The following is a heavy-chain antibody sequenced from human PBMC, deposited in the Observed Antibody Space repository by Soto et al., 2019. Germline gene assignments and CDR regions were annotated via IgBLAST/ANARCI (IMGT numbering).Heavy chain of an antibody. V-gene: IGHV1-58*01. CDR1: GFTFTSSA. Sequence: SVKVSCKASGFTFTSSAVQWVRQARGQRLEWIGWIVVGSGNTNYAQKFQERVTSTSDMSTSTAYMALSSLRSQDTAVSYCAAVNCVAATIDGYYYYGMDVWGHGTTVTVSS. CDR2: IVVGSGNT. J-gene: IGHJ6*02. D-gene: IGHD1-26*01. CDR3: AAVNCVAATIDGYYYYGMDV.